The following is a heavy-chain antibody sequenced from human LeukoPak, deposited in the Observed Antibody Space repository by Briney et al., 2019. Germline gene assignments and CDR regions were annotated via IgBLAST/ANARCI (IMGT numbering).Heavy chain of an antibody. D-gene: IGHD3-10*01. J-gene: IGHJ4*02. Sequence: GASVKVSCKTSGGTFSSYAISWVRQAPGQGLEWMGGIIPVFGTAKYAQMFQGRVTITADESTSTAYMDLSSLRSDDTAVYYCARDLRGFYYGSGSYSFDYWGQGTLVTVSS. V-gene: IGHV1-69*13. CDR3: ARDLRGFYYGSGSYSFDY. CDR1: GGTFSSYA. CDR2: IIPVFGTA.